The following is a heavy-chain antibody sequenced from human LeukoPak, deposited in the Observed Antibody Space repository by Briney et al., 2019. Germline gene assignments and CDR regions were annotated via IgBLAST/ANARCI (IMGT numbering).Heavy chain of an antibody. CDR1: GGSFSGYY. V-gene: IGHV4-34*01. D-gene: IGHD3-16*02. J-gene: IGHJ6*03. CDR3: ARVGGLVTNYYYMDV. CDR2: INHSGST. Sequence: SETLSLTCAVYGGSFSGYYWSWIRQPPGKGLEWIGEINHSGSTNYNPSLKSRVTISVDRSKNQFSLKLSSVTAADTAVYYCARVGGLVTNYYYMDVWGKGTTVTVSS.